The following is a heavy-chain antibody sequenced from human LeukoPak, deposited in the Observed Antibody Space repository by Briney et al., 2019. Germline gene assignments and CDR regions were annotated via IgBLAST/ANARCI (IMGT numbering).Heavy chain of an antibody. CDR2: ISGSGGTT. D-gene: IGHD6-6*01. V-gene: IGHV3-23*01. Sequence: GGSLRLSCAASGFTFNNYAMSWVRQAPGKGLEWVSAISGSGGTTYYADSVKGRFTFSRDNSKNTLYLQMNSLRAEDTAVYYCAKGTPSYSSSSGNDFDAFDIWGQGTMVTVSS. J-gene: IGHJ3*02. CDR3: AKGTPSYSSSSGNDFDAFDI. CDR1: GFTFNNYA.